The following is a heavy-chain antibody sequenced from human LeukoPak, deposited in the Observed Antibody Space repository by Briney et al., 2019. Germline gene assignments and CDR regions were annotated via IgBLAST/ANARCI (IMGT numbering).Heavy chain of an antibody. CDR1: GGSFSGYY. D-gene: IGHD1-26*01. V-gene: IGHV4-34*01. CDR2: INHSGST. Sequence: SETLSLTCAVYGGSFSGYYWSWIRQPPGKGLEWIGEINHSGSTNYNPSLKSRVTISVDTSKNQFSLKLSSVTAADTAVYYCARRGGVGATFDYWGQGTLVTVSS. CDR3: ARRGGVGATFDY. J-gene: IGHJ4*02.